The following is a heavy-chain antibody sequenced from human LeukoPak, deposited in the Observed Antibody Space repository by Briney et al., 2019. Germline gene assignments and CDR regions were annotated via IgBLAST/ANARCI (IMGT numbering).Heavy chain of an antibody. Sequence: SCKASGYTFTSYYMHWVRQAPDKGLEWVAVISYDGSNKYYADSVKGRFTISRDNSKNTLYLQMNSLRAEDTAVYYCARDRARIAASGTFDYWGQGTLVTVSS. CDR3: ARDRARIAASGTFDY. CDR1: GYTFTSYY. CDR2: ISYDGSNK. D-gene: IGHD6-13*01. J-gene: IGHJ4*02. V-gene: IGHV3-30-3*01.